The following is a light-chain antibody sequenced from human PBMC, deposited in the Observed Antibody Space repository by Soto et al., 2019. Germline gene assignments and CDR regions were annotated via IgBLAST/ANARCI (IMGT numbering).Light chain of an antibody. Sequence: QAVVTQEPSLTVSPGGTVTLTCGSSTGAVTSGHYPYWFQRKPGQAPRTVIYDTSSKHSWTPARFSGSLLGGKAALTLSGAQPEDEAEYYCLLSYSGAHVFGGGTQLTVL. CDR1: TGAVTSGHY. CDR2: DTS. J-gene: IGLJ7*01. CDR3: LLSYSGAHV. V-gene: IGLV7-46*01.